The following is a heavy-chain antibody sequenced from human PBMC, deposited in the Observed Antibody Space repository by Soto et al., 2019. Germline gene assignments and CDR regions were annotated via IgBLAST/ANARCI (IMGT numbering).Heavy chain of an antibody. CDR1: GFTFNKAW. J-gene: IGHJ6*02. CDR3: TTDRNNDTRSTYYYSAMDV. V-gene: IGHV3-15*07. Sequence: EVQLVESGGGLVEPGGSLRLSCAASGFTFNKAWMNWVRQAPGKGLQWVGRIESKTDGGTADYAVFVKGRFTISRDDSKSTLYLQMDSLKTEDTAVYFCTTDRNNDTRSTYYYSAMDVGGQGTTVTVSS. CDR2: IESKTDGGTA. D-gene: IGHD2-2*01.